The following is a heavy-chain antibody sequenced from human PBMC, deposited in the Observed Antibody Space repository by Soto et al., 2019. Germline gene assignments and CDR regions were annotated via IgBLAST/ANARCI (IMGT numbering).Heavy chain of an antibody. Sequence: ASVKVSCKASGYTFTSYGISWVRQAPGQGLEWMGWISAYNGNTNYAQKLQGRVTMTTDTSTSTAYMELRSLRSDDTAVYYCATGTYDFWSGYPSLYMDVWGKGTTVTVSS. CDR3: ATGTYDFWSGYPSLYMDV. V-gene: IGHV1-18*01. J-gene: IGHJ6*03. CDR1: GYTFTSYG. CDR2: ISAYNGNT. D-gene: IGHD3-3*01.